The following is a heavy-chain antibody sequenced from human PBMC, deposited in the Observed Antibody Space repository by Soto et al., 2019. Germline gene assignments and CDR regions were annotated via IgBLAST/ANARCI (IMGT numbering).Heavy chain of an antibody. CDR2: MNPGSGDT. J-gene: IGHJ5*02. CDR3: ARMATFGSLNWFDP. Sequence: QVKLVQSGAEVREPGASVKVSCKASGYSFTNNDVSWVRQATGQGLEWMGWMNPGSGDTGYAQKFQGRVTMTRDISKATAYMELGSLRSDDTAIYYCARMATFGSLNWFDPWGQGTLVTVSS. V-gene: IGHV1-8*01. D-gene: IGHD3-16*01. CDR1: GYSFTNND.